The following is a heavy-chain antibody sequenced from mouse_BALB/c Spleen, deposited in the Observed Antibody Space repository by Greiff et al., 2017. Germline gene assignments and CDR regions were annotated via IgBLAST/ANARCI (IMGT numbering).Heavy chain of an antibody. CDR1: GFTFSSYT. CDR3: ARHLPYDYWFAY. Sequence: EVKVVESGGGLVQPGGSLKLSCAASGFTFSSYTMSWVRQTPEKRLEWVAYISNGGGSTYYPDTVKGRFTISRDNAKNTLYLQMSSLKSEDTAMYYCARHLPYDYWFAYWGQGTLVTVSA. CDR2: ISNGGGST. D-gene: IGHD2-4*01. J-gene: IGHJ3*01. V-gene: IGHV5-12-2*01.